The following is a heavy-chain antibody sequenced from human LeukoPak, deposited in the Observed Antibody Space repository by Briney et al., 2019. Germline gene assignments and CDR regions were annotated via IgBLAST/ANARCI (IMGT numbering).Heavy chain of an antibody. CDR1: GFTFSSYA. CDR2: ISYDGSNK. CDR3: AREPNLLDEYDSSGYEIDY. Sequence: PGRSLRLSCAASGFTFSSYAMHWVRQAPGKGLEWVAVISYDGSNKYYADSVKGRFTISRDNAKNSLYLQMNSLRAEDTAVYYCAREPNLLDEYDSSGYEIDYWGQGTLVTVSS. D-gene: IGHD3-22*01. J-gene: IGHJ4*02. V-gene: IGHV3-30-3*01.